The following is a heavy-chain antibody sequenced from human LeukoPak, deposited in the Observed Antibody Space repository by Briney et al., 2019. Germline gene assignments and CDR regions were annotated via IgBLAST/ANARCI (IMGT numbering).Heavy chain of an antibody. CDR2: ISGSGTYI. CDR3: AREHDTLTGYSFDY. V-gene: IGHV3-21*01. D-gene: IGHD3-9*01. Sequence: PGGSLRLSCAASGFTFSNYSMNWVRQAPGKGLEWVSSISGSGTYIYYADSVKGRFTISRDNAKNSLYLQMNSLRAEDTAVYYCAREHDTLTGYSFDYWGQGTLVTVSS. CDR1: GFTFSNYS. J-gene: IGHJ4*02.